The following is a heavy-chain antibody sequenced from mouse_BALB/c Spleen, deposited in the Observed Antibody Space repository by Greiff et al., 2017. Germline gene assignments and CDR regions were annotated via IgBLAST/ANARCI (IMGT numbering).Heavy chain of an antibody. D-gene: IGHD1-2*01. CDR1: GFTFSSFG. Sequence: EVKLVESGGGLVQPGGSRKLSCAASGFTFSSFGMHWVRQAPEKGLEWVAYISSGSSTIYYADTVKGRFTISRDNSKNTLFLQMTSLRSEDTAMYYCAKSYGYYFDYWGQGTTLTVSS. J-gene: IGHJ2*01. V-gene: IGHV5-17*02. CDR2: ISSGSSTI. CDR3: AKSYGYYFDY.